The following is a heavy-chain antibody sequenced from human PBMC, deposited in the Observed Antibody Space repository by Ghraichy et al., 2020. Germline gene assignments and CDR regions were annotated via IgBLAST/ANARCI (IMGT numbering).Heavy chain of an antibody. CDR2: IKSKKDGGTM. CDR1: GFTFRDKW. Sequence: GGSLRLSCAASGFTFRDKWMSWVRQTPGKGLEWIARIKSKKDGGTMDYSAPVRGRFTISRDDSKNTLYLQMNSLRIDDTGVDYCTTDPQDWGQGTPVIVSS. J-gene: IGHJ4*02. CDR3: TTDPQD. V-gene: IGHV3-15*05.